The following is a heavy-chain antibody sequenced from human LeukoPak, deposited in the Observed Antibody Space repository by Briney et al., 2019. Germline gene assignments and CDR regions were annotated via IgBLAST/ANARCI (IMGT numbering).Heavy chain of an antibody. D-gene: IGHD3-9*01. CDR2: IIPILGIA. CDR3: VRRVRYFGQNDY. CDR1: GGTFSSYA. V-gene: IGHV1-69*04. Sequence: SVKVSCKASGGTFSSYAISWVRQAPGQGLEWMGRIIPILGIANYAQKFQGRVTITADKSTSTAYMELSSLRSEDTAVYYCVRRVRYFGQNDYWGQGTLVTVSS. J-gene: IGHJ4*02.